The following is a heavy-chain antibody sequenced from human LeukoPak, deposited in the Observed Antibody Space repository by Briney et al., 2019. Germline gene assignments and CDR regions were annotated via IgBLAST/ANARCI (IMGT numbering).Heavy chain of an antibody. D-gene: IGHD3-3*01. Sequence: PGGSLRLSCAASGFTFSSYAMHWVRQAPGKELEWVAVISYDGSNKYYADSVKGRFTISRDNSKNTLYLQMNSLRAEDTAVYYCARESPHYDFWSGSYYYYYGMDVWGQGTTVTVSS. V-gene: IGHV3-30-3*01. CDR3: ARESPHYDFWSGSYYYYYGMDV. J-gene: IGHJ6*02. CDR1: GFTFSSYA. CDR2: ISYDGSNK.